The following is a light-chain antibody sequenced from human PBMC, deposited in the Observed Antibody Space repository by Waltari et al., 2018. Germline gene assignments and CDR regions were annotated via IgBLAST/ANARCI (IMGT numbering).Light chain of an antibody. Sequence: QSALTQPASVSGSPGQSITISCTGTSSDVGSYNAVSWYQKHPGKAPKLMIYEVTKRPSGISSRVSGSKSGNTASLTISGLQAEDEADYYCCSYASTDSYVFGTGTKVTVL. CDR1: SSDVGSYNA. CDR3: CSYASTDSYV. CDR2: EVT. V-gene: IGLV2-23*02. J-gene: IGLJ1*01.